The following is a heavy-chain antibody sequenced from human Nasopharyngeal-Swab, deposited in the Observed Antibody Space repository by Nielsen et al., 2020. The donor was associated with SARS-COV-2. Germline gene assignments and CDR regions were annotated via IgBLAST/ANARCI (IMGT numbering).Heavy chain of an antibody. D-gene: IGHD3-22*01. J-gene: IGHJ4*02. V-gene: IGHV3-7*01. CDR2: IKQNGIEK. CDR1: GFTFGSYW. CDR3: ASSDYYDSSSYSHFDF. Sequence: GESLKISCAASGFTFGSYWMRWVRQAPGKGLEWVANIKQNGIEKYYVDSVKGRFTICRDNAKKSLYLQMNSLRAEDTAVYYCASSDYYDSSSYSHFDFWGRGTLVTISS.